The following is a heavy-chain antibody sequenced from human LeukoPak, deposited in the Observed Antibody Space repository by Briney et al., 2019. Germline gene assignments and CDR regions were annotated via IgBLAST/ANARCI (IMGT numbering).Heavy chain of an antibody. D-gene: IGHD5/OR15-5a*01. V-gene: IGHV3-11*05. J-gene: IGHJ4*02. CDR1: GFTFSDYY. Sequence: GRSLRLSCAASGFTFSDYYMSWIRQAPGKGLEWVSYNSATTGYTNYADSVKGRFTISRDNAKNSLYLQMNTLRAEDTAVYYCARDPQNSVYTYSDFWGQGTLVTVPS. CDR3: ARDPQNSVYTYSDF. CDR2: NSATTGYT.